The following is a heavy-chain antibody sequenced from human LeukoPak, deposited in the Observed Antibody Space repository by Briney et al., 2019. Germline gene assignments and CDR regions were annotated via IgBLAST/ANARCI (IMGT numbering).Heavy chain of an antibody. J-gene: IGHJ4*02. CDR2: IYYSGST. D-gene: IGHD2/OR15-2a*01. Sequence: SETLSLTCTVSGGSVSSGSYYWSWIRQPPGKGLEWIGYIYYSGSTNYNPSLKSRVTISADTSKNQFSLKLNSATAADTAVYYCARRLSTRCYYLDDWGQGTLVNVSS. CDR1: GGSVSSGSYY. CDR3: ARRLSTRCYYLDD. V-gene: IGHV4-61*01.